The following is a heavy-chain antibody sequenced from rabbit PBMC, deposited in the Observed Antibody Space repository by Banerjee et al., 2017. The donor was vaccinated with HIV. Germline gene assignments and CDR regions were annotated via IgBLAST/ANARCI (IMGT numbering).Heavy chain of an antibody. CDR1: GFDFSSYY. D-gene: IGHD4-2*01. Sequence: QSLEESGGDLVQPEGSLTLTCTASGFDFSSYYMSWVRQAPGKGLEWIACIYSGGSGSTYYASWAKGRFTISKTSSTTVTLQMTSLTAADTATYFCASNAAGYVGGGGALNLWGPGTLVTVS. J-gene: IGHJ4*01. CDR3: ASNAAGYVGGGGALNL. V-gene: IGHV1S40*01. CDR2: IYSGGSGST.